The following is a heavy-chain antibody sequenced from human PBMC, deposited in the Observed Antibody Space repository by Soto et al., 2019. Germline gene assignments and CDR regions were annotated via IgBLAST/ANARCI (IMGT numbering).Heavy chain of an antibody. CDR1: GYTFTGYA. CDR2: INAGNGNT. Sequence: GASLKVSCKSSGYTFTGYAMHWVRQAPGQRLEWMGWINAGNGNTKYSQKFQGRVTITRDTSASTACMELNSLRAEDTAVYYCAKDLWAGSSWYATYDAFDIWGQGTMVTVSS. J-gene: IGHJ3*02. D-gene: IGHD6-13*01. CDR3: AKDLWAGSSWYATYDAFDI. V-gene: IGHV1-3*01.